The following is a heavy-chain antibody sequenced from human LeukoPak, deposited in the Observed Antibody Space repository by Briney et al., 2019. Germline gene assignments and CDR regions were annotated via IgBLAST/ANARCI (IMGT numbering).Heavy chain of an antibody. CDR3: ARAALRYFDWLAGMDV. J-gene: IGHJ6*04. V-gene: IGHV3-30*04. CDR1: GFTFSSYA. CDR2: ISYDGSNK. D-gene: IGHD3-9*01. Sequence: GGSLRLSCEASGFTFSSYAMHWVRQAPGKGLEWVAVISYDGSNKYYADSVKGRFTISRDNSKNTLYLQMNSLRAEDTAVYYCARAALRYFDWLAGMDVWGKGTTVTVSS.